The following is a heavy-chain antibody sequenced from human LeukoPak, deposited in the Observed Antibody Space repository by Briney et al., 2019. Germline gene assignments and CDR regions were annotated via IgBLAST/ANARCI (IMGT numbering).Heavy chain of an antibody. J-gene: IGHJ6*02. CDR1: GYTFTSYG. CDR2: ISAYNGNT. D-gene: IGHD6-19*01. V-gene: IGHV1-18*01. Sequence: ASVKVSCKASGYTFTSYGISWVRQAPGQGLEWMGWISAYNGNTNYAQKLQGRVTMTTDTSTSTAYMELRSLRSDDTAPYYCARQAVAGYYYYGMDVWGQGTTVTVSS. CDR3: ARQAVAGYYYYGMDV.